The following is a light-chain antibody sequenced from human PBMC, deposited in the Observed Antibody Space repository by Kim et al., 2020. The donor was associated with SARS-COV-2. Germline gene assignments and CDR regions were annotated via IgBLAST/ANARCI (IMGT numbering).Light chain of an antibody. CDR3: AAWDASLSARL. CDR2: GNT. CDR1: DSNIANTY. Sequence: GQSVTISCSGGDSNIANTYVYWYQQIPGAAPKLLIYGNTQRPSGVPDRFSGSKSGTSASLAISELRPEDEADYYCAAWDASLSARLFGGGTQLTVL. J-gene: IGLJ2*01. V-gene: IGLV1-47*02.